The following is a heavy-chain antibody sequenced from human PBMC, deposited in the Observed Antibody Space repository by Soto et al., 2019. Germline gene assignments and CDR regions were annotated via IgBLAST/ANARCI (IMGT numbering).Heavy chain of an antibody. V-gene: IGHV3-33*01. D-gene: IGHD3-22*01. CDR2: IWYDGSNK. J-gene: IGHJ6*02. Sequence: QVQLVESGGGVVQPGRSLRLSCAASGFTFSSYGMHWVRQAPGKGLEWVAVIWYDGSNKYYADSVKGRFTISRDNSKNTLYLQRNSLRAEDTAVYYCARDRWYYYDSSGYYYYYYYGMDVWGQGTTVTVSS. CDR3: ARDRWYYYDSSGYYYYYYYGMDV. CDR1: GFTFSSYG.